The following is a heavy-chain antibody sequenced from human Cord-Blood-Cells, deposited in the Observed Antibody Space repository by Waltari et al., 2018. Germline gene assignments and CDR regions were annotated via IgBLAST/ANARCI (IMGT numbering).Heavy chain of an antibody. CDR3: ARRPPPYSGSYYWFDP. V-gene: IGHV4-34*01. J-gene: IGHJ5*02. CDR1: GGSFSGYY. Sequence: QVQLQQWGAGLLKPSETLSLTCAVYGGSFSGYYWSWIRQPPGKGLEWIGEINHSGSTNYNPSIKTRVTISVDTSKNQFSLKLSSVTAADTAVYYCARRPPPYSGSYYWFDPWGQGTLVTVSS. D-gene: IGHD1-26*01. CDR2: INHSGST.